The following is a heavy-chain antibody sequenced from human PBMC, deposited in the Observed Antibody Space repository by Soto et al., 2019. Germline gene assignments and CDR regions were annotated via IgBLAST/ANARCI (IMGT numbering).Heavy chain of an antibody. V-gene: IGHV1-2*02. CDR2: INPNSGGT. D-gene: IGHD3-10*01. Sequence: GASVKVSCKASGYTFTGYYMHWLRQAPGQGLEWMGWINPNSGGTNYAQKFQGRVSMTRDTSISTAYMELSRLRSDDTAVYYCARDGHPPYGSGSTTTDYWGQGTLVTVSS. CDR3: ARDGHPPYGSGSTTTDY. CDR1: GYTFTGYY. J-gene: IGHJ4*02.